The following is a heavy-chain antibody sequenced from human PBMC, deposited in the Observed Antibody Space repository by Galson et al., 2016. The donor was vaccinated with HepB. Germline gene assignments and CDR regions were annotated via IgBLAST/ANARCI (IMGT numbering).Heavy chain of an antibody. CDR1: GFTVSTNY. D-gene: IGHD4/OR15-4a*01. CDR2: ISGSGSLI. J-gene: IGHJ4*02. V-gene: IGHV3-23*01. Sequence: SLRLSCAASGFTVSTNYMSWVRQAPGKGLEWVSVISGSGSLIYYADSVKGRFTISRDNSRNTLYLQMNSLRVEDTAVYYCAKIKESAKAVFDYWGQGTLVTVSS. CDR3: AKIKESAKAVFDY.